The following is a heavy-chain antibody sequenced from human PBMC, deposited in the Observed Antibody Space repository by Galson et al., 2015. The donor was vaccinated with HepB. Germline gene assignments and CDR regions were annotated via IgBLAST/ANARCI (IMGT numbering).Heavy chain of an antibody. Sequence: SLRLSCAASGLTVSGNYMSWVRQAPGKGLEWVSVIYSGGRTSYADSVKGRFTISRDNSKNTLYLQMNSLRAEDTAVYYCARAKCVAAGGVCDYYYGMDVWGQGTTVTVSS. D-gene: IGHD6-13*01. CDR3: ARAKCVAAGGVCDYYYGMDV. J-gene: IGHJ6*02. V-gene: IGHV3-53*01. CDR1: GLTVSGNY. CDR2: IYSGGRT.